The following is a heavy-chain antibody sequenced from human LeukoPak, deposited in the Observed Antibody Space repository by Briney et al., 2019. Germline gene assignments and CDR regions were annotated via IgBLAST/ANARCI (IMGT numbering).Heavy chain of an antibody. J-gene: IGHJ5*02. V-gene: IGHV4-59*01. CDR1: GGSISSYY. CDR2: IFYSGTT. D-gene: IGHD4-17*01. CDR3: ARGLRRGRWFDP. Sequence: SETLSLTCTVSGGSISSYYWSWIRQPPGKGLEWIGFIFYSGTTNYNPSLKSRVTISVDTSKNQFSLKLSSVTAADTAVYYCARGLRRGRWFDPWGQGTLVTVSS.